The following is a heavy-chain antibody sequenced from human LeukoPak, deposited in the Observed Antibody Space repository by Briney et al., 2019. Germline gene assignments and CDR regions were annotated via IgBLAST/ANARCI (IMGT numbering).Heavy chain of an antibody. CDR1: GGSISSGGYR. J-gene: IGHJ1*01. CDR3: AREMDAHPRIVV. V-gene: IGHV4-31*11. CDR2: INYSGST. Sequence: PSQTLSLTCAVSGGSISSGGYRWTWIRQYPGKGLVWIGYINYSGSTYYNPSLKSRVIISVDTSKNQFSLNLNSVTAADTAVYYCAREMDAHPRIVVWGQGTLVTVSS. D-gene: IGHD2-21*01.